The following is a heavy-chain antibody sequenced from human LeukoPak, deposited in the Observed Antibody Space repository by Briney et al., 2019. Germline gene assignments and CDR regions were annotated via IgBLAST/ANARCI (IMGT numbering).Heavy chain of an antibody. V-gene: IGHV1-8*01. CDR1: GYTFTSYD. CDR3: ARDARRGVELKAFDI. CDR2: MNPNSGNT. J-gene: IGHJ3*02. D-gene: IGHD1-7*01. Sequence: ASVKASCKASGYTFTSYDINWVRQATGHGLEWMGWMNPNSGNTGYAQKFQGRVTMTRNTSISTAYMELSSLRSEDTAVYYCARDARRGVELKAFDIWGQGTMVTVSS.